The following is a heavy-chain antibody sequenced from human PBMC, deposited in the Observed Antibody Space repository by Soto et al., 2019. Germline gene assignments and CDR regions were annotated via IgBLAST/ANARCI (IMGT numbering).Heavy chain of an antibody. CDR2: INPSGGTS. V-gene: IGHV1-46*01. CDR3: ARDQKDCYDHNSPKFYYSGFDV. D-gene: IGHD2-21*01. J-gene: IGHJ3*01. CDR1: GYTFPSYY. Sequence: ASVKVSCKACGYTFPSYYIHWVGQAPGQGLEWMGVINPSGGTSTSEQKPQDRVTMTTDTSTSTASSEPSSLKSKDTAVLYCARDQKDCYDHNSPKFYYSGFDVWGQGTTVTVSS.